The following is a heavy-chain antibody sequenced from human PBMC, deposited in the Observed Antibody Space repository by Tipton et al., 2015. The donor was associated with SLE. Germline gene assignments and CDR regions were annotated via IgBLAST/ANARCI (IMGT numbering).Heavy chain of an antibody. J-gene: IGHJ4*02. D-gene: IGHD3-9*01. V-gene: IGHV4-39*01. CDR2: IYYSGSS. CDR1: GGSISSSSYY. CDR3: ARHRPSYYDILTGYWNYFDY. Sequence: TLSLTCTVSGGSISSSSYYWGWIRQPPGKGLEWIGSIYYSGSSYHNPSLKTRVTISVDTSKNQFSLKLSSVTAADTAVYYCARHRPSYYDILTGYWNYFDYWGQGTLVTVSS.